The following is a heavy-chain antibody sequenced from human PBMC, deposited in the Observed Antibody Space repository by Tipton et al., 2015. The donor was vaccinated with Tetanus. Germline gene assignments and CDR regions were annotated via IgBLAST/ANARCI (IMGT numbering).Heavy chain of an antibody. V-gene: IGHV3-20*04. CDR3: AKVASGVVAAISYFDS. J-gene: IGHJ4*02. Sequence: SLRLSCAASGFTFDDYGMSWVRQAPGKGLEWVSGINWNGGSTGYADSVKGRFTISRDNAKNSLYLQMSSLRAEDTAVYYCAKVASGVVAAISYFDSWGQGTLVTVSS. CDR2: INWNGGST. CDR1: GFTFDDYG. D-gene: IGHD2-15*01.